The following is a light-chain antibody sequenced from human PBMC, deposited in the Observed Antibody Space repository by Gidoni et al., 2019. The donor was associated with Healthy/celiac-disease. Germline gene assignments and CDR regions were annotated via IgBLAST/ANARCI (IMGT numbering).Light chain of an antibody. V-gene: IGLV1-47*01. CDR1: SSNIGSNY. CDR2: RNN. J-gene: IGLJ3*02. Sequence: QSVLTQPPSASGTPGQRVTISCSGSSSNIGSNYVYWYQPLPGTAPKLLIYRNNQRPSGVPDRFSGSKSGTSASLAISGLRSEDEAEYYCAAWDDSLSDVWVFGGGTKLTVL. CDR3: AAWDDSLSDVWV.